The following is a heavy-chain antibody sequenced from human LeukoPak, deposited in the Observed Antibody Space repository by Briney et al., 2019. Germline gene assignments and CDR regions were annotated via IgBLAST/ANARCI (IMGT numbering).Heavy chain of an antibody. CDR1: GFTFSDYT. V-gene: IGHV3-21*01. CDR3: ARPTTVTTISADAFDI. D-gene: IGHD4-17*01. Sequence: GGSLRLSCAASGFTFSDYTMNWVRQAPGKGLEWVSSISSGGTYKYYADSVKGRFTISRDNAQNSLYLQMNSLRAEDSSVYYCARPTTVTTISADAFDIWGQGQWSPSLQ. CDR2: ISSGGTYK. J-gene: IGHJ3*02.